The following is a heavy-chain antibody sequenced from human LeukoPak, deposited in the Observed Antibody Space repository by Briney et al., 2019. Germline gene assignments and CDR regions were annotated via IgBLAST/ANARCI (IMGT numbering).Heavy chain of an antibody. V-gene: IGHV1-69*04. CDR3: ARDRGVVPAAESYYYYYYGMDV. CDR2: IIPILGIA. D-gene: IGHD2-2*01. CDR1: GGTFSSYA. J-gene: IGHJ6*02. Sequence: ASVKVSCKASGGTFSSYAISWVRQAPGQGLEWMGRIIPILGIANYAQKFQGRVTITADKSTSTAYMELSSLRSEDTAVYYCARDRGVVPAAESYYYYYYGMDVWGQGTTVTVSS.